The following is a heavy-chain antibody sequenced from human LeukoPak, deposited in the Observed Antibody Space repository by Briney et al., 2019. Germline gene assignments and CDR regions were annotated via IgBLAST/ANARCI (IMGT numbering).Heavy chain of an antibody. Sequence: EASVKVSCKASGYTFTSYAMHWVRQAPGQRLEWMGWINAGNGNTKYSQKFQGRVTITWDTSASTAYMELSSLRSEDTAVYYCARGGRITIFGVARNNNWFDPWGQGTLVTVSS. D-gene: IGHD3-3*01. J-gene: IGHJ5*02. CDR1: GYTFTSYA. V-gene: IGHV1-3*01. CDR2: INAGNGNT. CDR3: ARGGRITIFGVARNNNWFDP.